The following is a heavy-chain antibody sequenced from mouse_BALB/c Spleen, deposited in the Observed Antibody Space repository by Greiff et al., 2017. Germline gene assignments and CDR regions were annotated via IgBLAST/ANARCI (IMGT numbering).Heavy chain of an antibody. J-gene: IGHJ3*01. CDR1: GYTFTDYN. CDR3: ARGQITTGFAY. Sequence: EVKLQESGPELVKPGASVKISCKASGYTFTDYNMHWVKQSHGKSLEWIGYIYPYNGGTGYNQKFKSKATLTVDNSSSTAYMELRSLTSEDSAVYYCARGQITTGFAYWGQGTLVTVSA. V-gene: IGHV1S29*02. D-gene: IGHD2-4*01. CDR2: IYPYNGGT.